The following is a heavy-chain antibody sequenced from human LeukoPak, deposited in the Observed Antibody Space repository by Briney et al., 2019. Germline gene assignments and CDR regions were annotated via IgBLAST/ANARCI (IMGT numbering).Heavy chain of an antibody. J-gene: IGHJ4*02. CDR1: GLTFSDAW. V-gene: IGHV3-53*01. CDR2: IYSGGST. Sequence: PGGSLRLSCAVSGLTFSDAWMTWVRQAPGKGLEWVSVIYSGGSTYYADSVKGRFTISRDNSKNTLYLQMNSLRAEDTAVYYCARDWGILPPYWGQGTLVTVSS. D-gene: IGHD7-27*01. CDR3: ARDWGILPPY.